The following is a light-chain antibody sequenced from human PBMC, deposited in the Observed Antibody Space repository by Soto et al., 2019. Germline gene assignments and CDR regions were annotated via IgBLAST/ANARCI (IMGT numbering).Light chain of an antibody. CDR2: EVS. Sequence: VLTQPPSAAGSPGQAVTISCTGTSSDFGGYNYVSWYQQHPGKAPKLMIYEVSKRPSGVPDRFSGSKSGNTASLTVSGLQAEDEADYYCSSYAGSNNYVFGTGTKVTVL. CDR1: SSDFGGYNY. V-gene: IGLV2-8*01. CDR3: SSYAGSNNYV. J-gene: IGLJ1*01.